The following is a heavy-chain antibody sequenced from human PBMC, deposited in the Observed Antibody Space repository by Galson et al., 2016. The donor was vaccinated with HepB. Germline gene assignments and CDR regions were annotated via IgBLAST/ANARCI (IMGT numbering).Heavy chain of an antibody. J-gene: IGHJ3*01. CDR2: IFSNGDT. V-gene: IGHV2-26*01. CDR3: ARMVGVVGPSTRRRYYDAFDV. Sequence: PALVKPTQTLTLTCTVSGFSLSNPRMGVSWIRQPPGEALEWLAHIFSNGDTSYNTSLKSRLTISKDISKRQVVLTMTNLDPVDTATYYCARMVGVVGPSTRRRYYDAFDVWGQGTMVTVSS. CDR1: GFSLSNPRMG. D-gene: IGHD1-26*01.